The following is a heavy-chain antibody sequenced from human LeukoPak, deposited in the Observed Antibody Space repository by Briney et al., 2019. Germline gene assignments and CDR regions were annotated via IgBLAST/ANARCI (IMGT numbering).Heavy chain of an antibody. J-gene: IGHJ2*01. CDR1: GGSLRSYY. D-gene: IGHD6-19*01. Sequence: SETLSLTCTVSGGSLRSYYSSCMPQPAGKGLEWSGRIYTSGSTNSNPSLTSRVSMSVDTSKNQASLKLSSVTAADTAVYYCARDQSAAGYWYFDLWGRGTLVSVSS. V-gene: IGHV4-4*07. CDR2: IYTSGST. CDR3: ARDQSAAGYWYFDL.